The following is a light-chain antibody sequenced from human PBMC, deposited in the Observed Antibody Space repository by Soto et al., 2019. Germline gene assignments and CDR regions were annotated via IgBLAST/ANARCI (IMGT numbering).Light chain of an antibody. CDR1: SSDVGGYKY. CDR3: SSYTRYSSYV. Sequence: QSALTQPASVSGSPGQSIAISCTGTSSDVGGYKYVSWYQQYPGKAPKLMIYDVSNRPSGVPDRFSGSKSGNTASLTISGLQSEDEDDYYCSSYTRYSSYVFGTGTKLTVL. V-gene: IGLV2-14*01. CDR2: DVS. J-gene: IGLJ1*01.